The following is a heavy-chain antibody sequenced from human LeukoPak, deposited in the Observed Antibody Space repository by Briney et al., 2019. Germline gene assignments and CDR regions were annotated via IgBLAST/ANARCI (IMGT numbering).Heavy chain of an antibody. CDR3: AREGRYGSGSYYRDYYYSYMDV. V-gene: IGHV3-7*03. CDR1: GFTFSSQW. J-gene: IGHJ6*03. D-gene: IGHD3-10*01. Sequence: GGSLTLSCAPSGFTFSSQWMTWVRQAPGKGLEWVANTNEDGSEKYYVDSVTGRFTISRDNAKNSLYLQMNSVRAEDTAVYYCAREGRYGSGSYYRDYYYSYMDVWGKGTTVTISS. CDR2: TNEDGSEK.